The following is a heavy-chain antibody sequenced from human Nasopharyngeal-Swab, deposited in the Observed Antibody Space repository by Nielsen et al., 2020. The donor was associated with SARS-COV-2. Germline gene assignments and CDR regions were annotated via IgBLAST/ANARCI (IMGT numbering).Heavy chain of an antibody. Sequence: GGSLRLSCAASGFTFRNFAMHWVRQGPGKGLEWVSVISGSDHTTYYADSVKGRFTISRDNSKNTVNLQMNSLRVEDTAIYYCAKDRDSGDDSDDYYHYYGMDVWGQGTTVTVFS. V-gene: IGHV3-23*01. D-gene: IGHD5-12*01. CDR2: ISGSDHTT. CDR1: GFTFRNFA. CDR3: AKDRDSGDDSDDYYHYYGMDV. J-gene: IGHJ6*02.